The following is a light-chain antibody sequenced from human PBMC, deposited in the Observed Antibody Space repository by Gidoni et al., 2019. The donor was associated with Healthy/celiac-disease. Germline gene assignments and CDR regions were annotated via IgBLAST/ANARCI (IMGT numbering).Light chain of an antibody. CDR1: QSVSSY. CDR3: QQRSNWPPEGWR. CDR2: DAS. J-gene: IGKJ1*01. Sequence: EIVLTQSPATLSLSPGERATLSCRASQSVSSYLAWYQQKPGQAPRLLIYDASNRATGIPARFSGSGSGTDFTLTISSLEPEDFAVYYCQQRSNWPPEGWRFGQGTKVEIK. V-gene: IGKV3-11*01.